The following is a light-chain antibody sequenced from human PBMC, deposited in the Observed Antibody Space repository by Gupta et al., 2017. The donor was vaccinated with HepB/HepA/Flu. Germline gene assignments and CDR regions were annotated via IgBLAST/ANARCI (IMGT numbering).Light chain of an antibody. J-gene: IGLJ1*01. CDR2: GNT. Sequence: QSVLTQPPSLSAARGQRVTISCTGSSSNIGAGYDVHWYQQLPGTAPKLLIFGNTNRPSGVPDRFSGSKSATSASLAITGLQAEDEADYYCQSYDSSLSGYVFGPGTKVTVL. V-gene: IGLV1-40*01. CDR1: SSNIGAGYD. CDR3: QSYDSSLSGYV.